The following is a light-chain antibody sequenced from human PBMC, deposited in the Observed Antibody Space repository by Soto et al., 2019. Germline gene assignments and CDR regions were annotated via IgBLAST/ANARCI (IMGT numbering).Light chain of an antibody. J-gene: IGKJ2*01. CDR3: QQYSTSPYT. Sequence: EIVLTQSPGTLSLSPGERATLSCRASQSVSSSYLAWYQQKPGQAPRLLIYGASSSATGIPDRFSGSGSGTDFTLTISRLEPEDFAVYYCQQYSTSPYTFGQGTKLEIK. V-gene: IGKV3-20*01. CDR1: QSVSSSY. CDR2: GAS.